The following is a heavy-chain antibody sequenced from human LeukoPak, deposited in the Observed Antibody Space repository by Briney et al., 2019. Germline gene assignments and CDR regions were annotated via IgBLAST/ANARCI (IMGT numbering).Heavy chain of an antibody. CDR1: GFTFSSYS. J-gene: IGHJ3*02. CDR2: ISSSSGYI. D-gene: IGHD6-13*01. CDR3: ARDSAGDAFDT. Sequence: GGSLRLSCAASGFTFSSYSMNWVRQAPGKGLEWVSSISSSSGYIYYADSVKGRFTISRDNAKNSLYLQMSSLRAEDTAVYYCARDSAGDAFDTWGQGTMVTVSS. V-gene: IGHV3-21*01.